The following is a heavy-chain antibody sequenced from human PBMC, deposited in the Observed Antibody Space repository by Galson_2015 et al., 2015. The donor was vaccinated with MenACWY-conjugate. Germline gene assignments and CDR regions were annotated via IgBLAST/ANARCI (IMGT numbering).Heavy chain of an antibody. V-gene: IGHV1-3*01. CDR3: ARNFYASNGYYNY. D-gene: IGHD3-22*01. CDR1: EDTFTNYA. CDR2: IVAGNGNS. Sequence: SVKVSCTASEDTFTNYAIHWVRQAPGQGLEWMGWIVAGNGNSKFSEGFQGRLTITRDTSARTVCLELSSLRSEDTAVYYCARNFYASNGYYNYWGQGTLVTVSS. J-gene: IGHJ4*02.